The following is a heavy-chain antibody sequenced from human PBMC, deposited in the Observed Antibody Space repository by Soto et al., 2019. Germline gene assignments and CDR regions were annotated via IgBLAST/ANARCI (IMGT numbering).Heavy chain of an antibody. CDR1: GGTFSSYA. J-gene: IGHJ5*02. CDR2: IIPIFGTA. V-gene: IGHV1-69*13. Sequence: SVKVSCKASGGTFSSYAISWVRQAPGQGLEWMGGIIPIFGTANYAQKFQGRVTITADESTSTAYMELSSLRSEDTAVYYCASEGRITIFGVASISWFDPWGQGTLVTVSS. D-gene: IGHD3-3*01. CDR3: ASEGRITIFGVASISWFDP.